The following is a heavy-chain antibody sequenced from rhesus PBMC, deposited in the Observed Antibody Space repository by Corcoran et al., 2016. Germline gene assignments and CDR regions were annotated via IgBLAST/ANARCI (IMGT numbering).Heavy chain of an antibody. J-gene: IGHJ2*01. CDR3: AAGASAAAGRRYFDL. Sequence: QVQLVQSGAEVKKPGASVKVSCKASGFTFGSYAISWVRQAPGQGLEWMGVIIPLVGITNYAEKFQGRVTITADTSTSTAYMELSSLRSEDMAVYYCAAGASAAAGRRYFDLWGPGTPITISS. D-gene: IGHD6-25*01. CDR2: IIPLVGIT. CDR1: GFTFGSYA. V-gene: IGHV1-198*02.